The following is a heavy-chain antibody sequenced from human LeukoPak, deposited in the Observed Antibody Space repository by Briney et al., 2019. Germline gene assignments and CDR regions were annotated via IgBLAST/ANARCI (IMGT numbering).Heavy chain of an antibody. Sequence: SETLSLTCAVSGGSIRTTGHFWGWIRQPPGKGLEWIGSIRYSGTTYCNPALKSRVSISVDTSKNQFSLRLNSLTAADTAVYYCATSDPPSPAWGQGILVTVSS. CDR3: ATSDPPSPA. D-gene: IGHD2-2*01. J-gene: IGHJ5*02. CDR1: GGSIRTTGHF. CDR2: IRYSGTT. V-gene: IGHV4-39*07.